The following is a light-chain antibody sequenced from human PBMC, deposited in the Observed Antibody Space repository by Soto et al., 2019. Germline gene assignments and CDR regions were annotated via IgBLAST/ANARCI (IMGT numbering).Light chain of an antibody. J-gene: IGLJ1*01. Sequence: QSALTQPVSLSGSPGQSITISCTGTSSDIGAYDYVSWFQQHPGKAPKLMISEVNNRPSGVSNRFSGSKSGNTAYLTIYALQVEEEAEYFCFSFKTTSTHVFGTGTKVTVL. V-gene: IGLV2-14*01. CDR1: SSDIGAYDY. CDR3: FSFKTTSTHV. CDR2: EVN.